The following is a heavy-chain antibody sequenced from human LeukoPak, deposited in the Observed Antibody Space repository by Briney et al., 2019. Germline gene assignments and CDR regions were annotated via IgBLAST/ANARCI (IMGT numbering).Heavy chain of an antibody. J-gene: IGHJ5*02. Sequence: PSETLSLTCAVYGGSFSGYYWSWVRQPPGKGLEWIGEINHSGSTNYNPSLKSRVTISVDTSKNQFSLKLSSVTAADTAVYYCARQQYFWFDPWGQGTLVAVSP. CDR1: GGSFSGYY. CDR3: ARQQYFWFDP. V-gene: IGHV4-34*01. D-gene: IGHD2/OR15-2a*01. CDR2: INHSGST.